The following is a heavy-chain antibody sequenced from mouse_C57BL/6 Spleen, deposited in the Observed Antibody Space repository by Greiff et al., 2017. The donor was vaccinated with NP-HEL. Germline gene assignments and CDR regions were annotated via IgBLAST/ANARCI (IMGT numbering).Heavy chain of an antibody. CDR2: IFPGSGST. CDR3: ASSSYGSTPYYAMDY. Sequence: QVQLQQSGPELVKPGASVKISCKASGYTFTDYYINWVKQRPGQGLEWIGWIFPGSGSTYYNEKFKGKATLTVDKSSSTAYMLLSSLTSEDSAVYFCASSSYGSTPYYAMDYWGQGTSVTVSS. CDR1: GYTFTDYY. V-gene: IGHV1-75*01. J-gene: IGHJ4*01. D-gene: IGHD1-1*01.